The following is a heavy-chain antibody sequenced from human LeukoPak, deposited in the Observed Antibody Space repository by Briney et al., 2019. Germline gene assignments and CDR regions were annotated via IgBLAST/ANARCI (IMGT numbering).Heavy chain of an antibody. CDR1: GGSISSSSYY. CDR3: ARMTTVVDY. D-gene: IGHD4-11*01. V-gene: IGHV4-39*07. Sequence: SETLSLTCTVSGGSISSSSYYWGWIRQPPGKGLEWIGSIYYSGSTYYNPSLKSRVTISVDTSKNQFSLKLSSVTAADTAVYYCARMTTVVDYWGQGTLVTVSS. J-gene: IGHJ4*02. CDR2: IYYSGST.